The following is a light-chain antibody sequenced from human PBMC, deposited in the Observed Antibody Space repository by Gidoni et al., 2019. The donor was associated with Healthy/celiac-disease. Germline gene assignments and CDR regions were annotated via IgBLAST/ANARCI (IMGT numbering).Light chain of an antibody. CDR3: MQDLQTPRT. Sequence: DSVMTQSTLSLPVTPGEPASISCRSSQSLLHSNGYNYLDWYLQKPGQSPQLLIYLGSNRASGVPDRFSGSGSGTDFTLKISRVEAEDVGVYYCMQDLQTPRTFGQGTKVEIK. CDR2: LGS. V-gene: IGKV2-28*01. J-gene: IGKJ1*01. CDR1: QSLLHSNGYNY.